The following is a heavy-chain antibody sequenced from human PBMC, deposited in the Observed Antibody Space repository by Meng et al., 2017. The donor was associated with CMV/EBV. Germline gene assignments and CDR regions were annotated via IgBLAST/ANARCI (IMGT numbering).Heavy chain of an antibody. Sequence: GESLKISCAASGFSVSSYEVNWVRQAPGKGLEWVSFISSSGSTIHYADSVKGRFTISRDNAKNSLYLQMNSLRAEDTAVYYCARGMLGYDFWCGYLEYYYYYGMDVWGQGTTVTVSS. CDR1: GFSVSSYE. J-gene: IGHJ6*02. CDR2: ISSSGSTI. V-gene: IGHV3-48*03. CDR3: ARGMLGYDFWCGYLEYYYYYGMDV. D-gene: IGHD3-3*01.